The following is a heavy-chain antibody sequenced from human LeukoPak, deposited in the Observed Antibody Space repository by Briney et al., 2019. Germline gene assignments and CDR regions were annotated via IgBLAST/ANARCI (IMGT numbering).Heavy chain of an antibody. CDR3: ARVYGSYRIFDY. V-gene: IGHV4-59*01. CDR1: GGSISSYY. CDR2: IYYGGST. Sequence: SETLSLTCTVSGGSISSYYWSWIRQPPGKGLEWIGYIYYGGSTNYNPSLKSRVTISVDTSKNQFSLKLSSVTAADTAVYYCARVYGSYRIFDYWGQGTLVTVSS. J-gene: IGHJ4*02. D-gene: IGHD1-26*01.